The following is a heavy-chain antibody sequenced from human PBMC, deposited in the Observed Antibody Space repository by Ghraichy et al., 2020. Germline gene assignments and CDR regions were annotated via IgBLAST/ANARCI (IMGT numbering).Heavy chain of an antibody. D-gene: IGHD6-25*01. CDR3: ARGMKWAAAGQYYFDY. V-gene: IGHV4-34*01. CDR1: GGSFSGYY. J-gene: IGHJ4*02. CDR2: INRSGTT. Sequence: SETLSLTCAVYGGSFSGYYWSWIRQPPGKGLEWIGEINRSGTTNYIPSLKSRAAISIDTSKNQFSPNLNSVTAADTAVYFCARGMKWAAAGQYYFDYWGQGTLVTVSS.